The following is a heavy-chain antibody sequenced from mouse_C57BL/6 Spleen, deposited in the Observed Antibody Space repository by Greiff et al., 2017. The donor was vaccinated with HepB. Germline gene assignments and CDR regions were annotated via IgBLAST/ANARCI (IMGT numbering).Heavy chain of an antibody. CDR2: INYDGSST. J-gene: IGHJ1*03. V-gene: IGHV5-16*01. D-gene: IGHD2-3*01. CDR3: ARDDGYYWYFDV. CDR1: GFTFSDYY. Sequence: EVMLVESEGGLVQPGSSMKLSCTASGFTFSDYYMAWVRQVPEKGLEWVANINYDGSSTYYLGSLKSRFIISRDNAKNMLYLQMSSLKSEDTATYYCARDDGYYWYFDVWGTGTTVTVSS.